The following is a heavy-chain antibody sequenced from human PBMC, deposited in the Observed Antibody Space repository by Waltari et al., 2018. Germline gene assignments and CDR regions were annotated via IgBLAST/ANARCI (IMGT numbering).Heavy chain of an antibody. J-gene: IGHJ3*02. CDR2: IYTSGST. D-gene: IGHD6-19*01. Sequence: QVQLQESGPGLVKPSETLSLTCTVSGGSISSYYWSWIRQPAGKGLEWNGRIYTSGSTNYHPSLKSRVTMSVDTSKNQFSLKLSSVTAADTAVYYCARDHSSGWFDAFDIWGQGTMVTVSS. V-gene: IGHV4-4*07. CDR1: GGSISSYY. CDR3: ARDHSSGWFDAFDI.